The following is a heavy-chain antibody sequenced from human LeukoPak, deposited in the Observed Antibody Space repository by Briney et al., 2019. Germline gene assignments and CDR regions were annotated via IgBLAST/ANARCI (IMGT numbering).Heavy chain of an antibody. CDR2: IDPSDSET. CDR1: GYSFTSYW. CDR3: ARQTAMGRSGDY. V-gene: IGHV5-51*01. Sequence: GESLKISCKASGYSFTSYWIGWVRQMPGKGLEWMGIIDPSDSETRHTPSFQGQVTISVDKSLTTAYLQWNNLKASDTAMYYCARQTAMGRSGDYWGQGTLVTVSS. D-gene: IGHD5-18*01. J-gene: IGHJ4*02.